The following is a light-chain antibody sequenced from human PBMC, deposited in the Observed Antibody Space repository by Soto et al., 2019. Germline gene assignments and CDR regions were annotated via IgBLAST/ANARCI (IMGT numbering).Light chain of an antibody. CDR1: QSISSW. V-gene: IGKV1-5*03. Sequence: DIQMTQSPSTLSASVGDRVTITCRASQSISSWLAWYQQKPGKAPKLLIYNASTLQSGVPSRFSGSGSGTEFTITSSSRQPDDFATYCCQQYNSWITFGGGTKVEIK. J-gene: IGKJ4*01. CDR3: QQYNSWIT. CDR2: NAS.